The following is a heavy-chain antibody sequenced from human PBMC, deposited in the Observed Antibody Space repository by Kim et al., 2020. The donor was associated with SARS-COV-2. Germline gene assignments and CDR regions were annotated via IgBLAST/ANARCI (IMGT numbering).Heavy chain of an antibody. D-gene: IGHD1-1*01. Sequence: SETLSLTCGLSGRSLSGYYWSWIRQSPGKRLEWIGETHYIGGTKYNPSLQSRLTISIDKSKDHLSLRLTSVTAADTAIYYCVAQNWNAARMDVGARGPQSPSP. CDR2: THYIGGT. CDR3: VAQNWNAARMDV. CDR1: GRSLSGYY. V-gene: IGHV4-34*01. J-gene: IGHJ6*02.